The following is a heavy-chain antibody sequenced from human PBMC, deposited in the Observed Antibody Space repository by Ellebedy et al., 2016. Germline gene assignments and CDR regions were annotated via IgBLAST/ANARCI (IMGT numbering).Heavy chain of an antibody. CDR1: GGSISSSSYY. Sequence: SETLSLTXTVSGGSISSSSYYWGWIRQPPGKGLEWIGSIYYSGSTYYNPSLKSRVTISVDTSKNQFTLKLSSVTAADTAVYYCARQSIAAAGKPFDYWGQGTLVTVSS. CDR2: IYYSGST. V-gene: IGHV4-39*01. J-gene: IGHJ4*02. D-gene: IGHD6-13*01. CDR3: ARQSIAAAGKPFDY.